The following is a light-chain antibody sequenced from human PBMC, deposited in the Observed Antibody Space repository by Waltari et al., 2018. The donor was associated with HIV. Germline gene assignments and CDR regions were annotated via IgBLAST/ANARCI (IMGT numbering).Light chain of an antibody. CDR2: QDS. CDR1: PLGAPF. J-gene: IGLJ2*01. CDR3: QAWDRSVV. Sequence: SYELTPPPSVSVSPVQTASIPCSGDPLGAPFVCWSPQTPCQPPVLFLFQDSKRPSGIPERFSGSNSGNTATLTITGTQSMDEADYYCQAWDRSVVFGGGTKLTVL. V-gene: IGLV3-1*01.